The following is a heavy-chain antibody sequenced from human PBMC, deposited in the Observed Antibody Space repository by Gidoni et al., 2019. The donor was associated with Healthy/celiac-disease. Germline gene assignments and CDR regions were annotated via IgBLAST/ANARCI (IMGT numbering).Heavy chain of an antibody. V-gene: IGHV3-23*01. D-gene: IGHD3-22*01. CDR2: ISVSGGST. CDR1: GFPCSRHT. CDR3: AKDLYYYDSSGTSTFDY. Sequence: EVQLLESGGGLVQPGGSLGLSCAASGFPCSRHTMSWVRQAPGKGLEWVSAISVSGGSTDYADSVQGRFTISRDNSKNTLYLQMNSLRAEDTAVYYCAKDLYYYDSSGTSTFDYWGQGTLVTVSS. J-gene: IGHJ4*02.